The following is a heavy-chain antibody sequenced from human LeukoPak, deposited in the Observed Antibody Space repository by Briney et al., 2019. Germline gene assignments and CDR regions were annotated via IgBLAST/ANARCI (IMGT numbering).Heavy chain of an antibody. Sequence: GGSLRLSCAASGFTFSRYGMHWVRQAPGKGLEWVAVIFYDGSNKYYADSVKGRFTISRDNSKNSLYLQMNSLRAEDTAVYYCARVFIVPDTAMVDYWGQGTRVTVSS. J-gene: IGHJ4*02. CDR2: IFYDGSNK. CDR3: ARVFIVPDTAMVDY. CDR1: GFTFSRYG. D-gene: IGHD5-18*01. V-gene: IGHV3-33*08.